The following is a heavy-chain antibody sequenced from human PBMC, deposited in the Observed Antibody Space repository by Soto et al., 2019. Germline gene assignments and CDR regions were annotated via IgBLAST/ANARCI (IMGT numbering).Heavy chain of an antibody. CDR3: ASSVYSSSWYLVDY. V-gene: IGHV3-23*01. CDR2: ISGSGGNT. Sequence: SGGSLRLSCAASGFTFTIYAMSWVRQAPGKGLEWVSGISGSGGNTYYADSVKGRFTISRDNSKNTLYLQMNSLRAEDTAVYYCASSVYSSSWYLVDYWGQGTLVTVSS. J-gene: IGHJ4*02. CDR1: GFTFTIYA. D-gene: IGHD6-13*01.